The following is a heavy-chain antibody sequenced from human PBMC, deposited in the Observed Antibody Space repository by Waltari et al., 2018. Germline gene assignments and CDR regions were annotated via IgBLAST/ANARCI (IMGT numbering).Heavy chain of an antibody. CDR2: ISSSSSYI. CDR3: ARDGWGYYDSSGAFDI. Sequence: EVQLVESGGGLVKPGGSLSLSCAASGFTFSSYSMNWVRQAPGKGLEWVSSISSSSSYIYYADSVKGRFTISRDNAKNSLYLQMNSLRAEDTAVYYCARDGWGYYDSSGAFDIWGQGTMVTVSS. V-gene: IGHV3-21*01. J-gene: IGHJ3*02. CDR1: GFTFSSYS. D-gene: IGHD3-22*01.